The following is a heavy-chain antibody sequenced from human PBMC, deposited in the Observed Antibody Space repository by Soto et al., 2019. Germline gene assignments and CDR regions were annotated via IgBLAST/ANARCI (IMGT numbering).Heavy chain of an antibody. CDR3: ARGSIWFGGTKGMDV. CDR2: INHSGST. CDR1: GGSFSGYY. V-gene: IGHV4-34*01. Sequence: PSETLSVTCAVYGGSFSGYYWSWIRQPPGKGLEWIGEINHSGSTNYNPSLKSRVTISVDTSKNQFSLKLSSVTAADTAVYYCARGSIWFGGTKGMDVWGQGTTVTVSS. J-gene: IGHJ6*02. D-gene: IGHD3-10*01.